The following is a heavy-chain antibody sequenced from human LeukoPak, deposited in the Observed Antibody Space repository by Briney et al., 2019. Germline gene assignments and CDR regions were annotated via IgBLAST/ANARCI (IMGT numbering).Heavy chain of an antibody. D-gene: IGHD1-14*01. Sequence: ASVKVSCKASGGTFSSYAISWVRQATGQGLEWMGWMNPNSGNTGYAQKFQGRLTITRDTSASTAYMELSSLRSEDMAVYYCARGNRPLRPWFDPWGQGTLVTVSS. J-gene: IGHJ5*02. CDR2: MNPNSGNT. V-gene: IGHV1-8*03. CDR1: GGTFSSYA. CDR3: ARGNRPLRPWFDP.